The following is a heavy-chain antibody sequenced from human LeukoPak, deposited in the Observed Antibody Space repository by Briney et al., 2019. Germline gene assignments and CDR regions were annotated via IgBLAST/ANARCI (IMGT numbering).Heavy chain of an antibody. CDR3: AKDLTGSGSSNFDY. Sequence: GGSLRLSCAASGFTFSSYAMSWVRLAPGKGLEWVSAISGSGGSTYYADSVKGRFTISRDNSKNTLYLQMNSLRAEDTAVYYCAKDLTGSGSSNFDYWGQGTLVTVSS. J-gene: IGHJ4*02. V-gene: IGHV3-23*01. D-gene: IGHD3-10*01. CDR2: ISGSGGST. CDR1: GFTFSSYA.